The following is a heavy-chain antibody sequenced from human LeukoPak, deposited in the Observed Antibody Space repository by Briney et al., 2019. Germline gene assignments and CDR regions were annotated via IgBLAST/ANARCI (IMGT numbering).Heavy chain of an antibody. CDR3: ARDLYSSVPLKYYYYGMDV. CDR1: GFTFSDYY. J-gene: IGHJ6*02. V-gene: IGHV3-53*01. Sequence: PGGSLRLSCAASGFTFSDYYMSWIRQAPGKGLEWVSVIYNGGSTYYADSVKGRFTISRDNSKNTLYLQMNSLRVEDTAVYYCARDLYSSVPLKYYYYGMDVWGQGTTVTVSS. CDR2: IYNGGST. D-gene: IGHD6-19*01.